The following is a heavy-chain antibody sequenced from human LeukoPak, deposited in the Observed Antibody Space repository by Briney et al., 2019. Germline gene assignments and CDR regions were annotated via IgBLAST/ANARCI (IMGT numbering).Heavy chain of an antibody. CDR1: GFTFSSYA. J-gene: IGHJ4*02. Sequence: GGSLRLSCAASGFTFSSYAMSWVRQAPGKGLEWVSAISGSGGSTYCADSVKGRFTISRDNSKNTLYLQMNSLRAEDTVVYYCAKDGPAPAATRNFDYWGQGTLVTVSS. V-gene: IGHV3-23*01. CDR3: AKDGPAPAATRNFDY. CDR2: ISGSGGST. D-gene: IGHD2-2*01.